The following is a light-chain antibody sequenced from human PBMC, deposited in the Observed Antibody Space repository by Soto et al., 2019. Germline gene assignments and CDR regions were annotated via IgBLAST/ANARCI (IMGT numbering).Light chain of an antibody. CDR2: DAS. V-gene: IGKV1-5*01. Sequence: DIQMTQSPSTLFASVGDRVTITCRASKSISSWLAWYQQKPGKAPKLLIYDASSLQSGVPSRFSGSGSGTEFTLTIKSLQPDDFATYYCQSYYNYVFGGGTKVEI. J-gene: IGKJ4*01. CDR1: KSISSW. CDR3: QSYYNYV.